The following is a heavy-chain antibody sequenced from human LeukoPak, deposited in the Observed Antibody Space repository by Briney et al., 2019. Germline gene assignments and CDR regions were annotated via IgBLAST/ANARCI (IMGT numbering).Heavy chain of an antibody. CDR1: GYTFTSYG. Sequence: ASVKVSCKASGYTFTSYGISWVRQAPGQGLEWMGRIIPILGIANYAQKFQGRVTITADKSTSTAYMELSSLRSEDTAVYYCAKHKRASLGILDWNSGEYYFDYWGQGTLVTVSS. CDR2: IIPILGIA. D-gene: IGHD1-7*01. CDR3: AKHKRASLGILDWNSGEYYFDY. J-gene: IGHJ4*02. V-gene: IGHV1-69*04.